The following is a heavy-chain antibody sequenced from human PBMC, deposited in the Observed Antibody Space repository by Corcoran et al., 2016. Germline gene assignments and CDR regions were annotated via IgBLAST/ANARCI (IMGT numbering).Heavy chain of an antibody. CDR2: IYYSGST. CDR3: ARHNYYGPGGP. D-gene: IGHD3-10*01. V-gene: IGHV4-39*01. CDR1: GGSISSSSYY. J-gene: IGHJ5*02. Sequence: QLQLQESGPGLVKPSETLSLTCTVSGGSISSSSYYWGWIRQPPGKGLAWIGSIYYSGSTYYNPSLKSRVTISVDTSKNQFSLKLSSVTAADTAVYYCARHNYYGPGGPWGQGTLVTVSS.